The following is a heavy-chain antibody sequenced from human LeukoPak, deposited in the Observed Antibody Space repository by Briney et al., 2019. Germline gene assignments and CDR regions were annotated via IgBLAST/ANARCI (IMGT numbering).Heavy chain of an antibody. CDR1: GFTFCDYA. CDR3: TRVTDYYYYYMDV. V-gene: IGHV3-49*04. J-gene: IGHJ6*03. CDR2: IRSKAYGGTT. Sequence: GGSLRLSCTASGFTFCDYAMSWVRQAPGKGLEWVGFIRSKAYGGTTEYAASVKGRFTISRDDSKSIAYLQMNSLKTEDTAVYYCTRVTDYYYYYMDVWGKGTTVTISS.